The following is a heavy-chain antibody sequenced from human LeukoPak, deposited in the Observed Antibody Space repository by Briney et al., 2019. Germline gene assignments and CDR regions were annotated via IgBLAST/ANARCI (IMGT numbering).Heavy chain of an antibody. CDR3: ARLISAGGFDY. J-gene: IGHJ4*02. CDR2: IYHSGTT. V-gene: IGHV4-38-2*02. Sequence: SETLSLTCTASGYSISSGYFWGWIRQPPGKGLEWIGSIYHSGTTYYNPSLKSRVTISVDTSKNQFSLKLSSVTAADTAVYYCARLISAGGFDYWGQGTLVTVSS. CDR1: GYSISSGYF. D-gene: IGHD2-8*02.